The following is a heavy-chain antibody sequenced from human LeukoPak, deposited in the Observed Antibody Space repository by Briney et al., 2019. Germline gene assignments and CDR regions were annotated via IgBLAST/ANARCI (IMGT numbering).Heavy chain of an antibody. CDR1: GFTFSSHA. Sequence: GGSLRLSCAASGFTFSSHAMCWFRQAPGKGPEWVSGISGSGNSTYYADSVKGRFTISRDNSKNTVYLQMNSLRAEDTALYYCARAPPGSNWKNYFDYWGQGTLVTVSS. J-gene: IGHJ4*02. CDR2: ISGSGNST. V-gene: IGHV3-23*01. CDR3: ARAPPGSNWKNYFDY. D-gene: IGHD1-1*01.